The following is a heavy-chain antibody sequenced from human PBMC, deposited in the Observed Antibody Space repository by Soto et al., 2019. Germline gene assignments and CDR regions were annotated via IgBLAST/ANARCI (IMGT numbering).Heavy chain of an antibody. CDR1: GGSIXSGXXY. Sequence: QVQLQESGPGLMKPSQTLSLTCTVSGGSIXSGXXYXXWLRQHPGQGLEYIGYIYFSGSTHYNPSLKSRLTISRDTSKNQFSLRLTSVTAAXTAVXYCXRXXXXXXXXXXXXGEXLPLPYGMDVWGQGTTVTVSS. CDR2: IYFSGST. D-gene: IGHD2-21*01. V-gene: IGHV4-31*03. CDR3: XRXXXXXXXXXXXXGEXLPLPYGMDV. J-gene: IGHJ6*02.